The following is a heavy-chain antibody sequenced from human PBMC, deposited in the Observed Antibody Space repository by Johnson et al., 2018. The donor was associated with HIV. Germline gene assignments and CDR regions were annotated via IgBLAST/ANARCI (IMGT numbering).Heavy chain of an antibody. J-gene: IGHJ3*02. CDR1: GFTFSSYW. CDR3: AKDQWSSSWTNDAFDI. CDR2: INSDGSST. Sequence: EVQLLESGGGLVQPGGSLRLSCAASGFTFSSYWMHWVRQAPGKGLAWVSHINSDGSSTDYADSVTGRFTISRDSAKNTLYLQMNSLRAEDTAVYYCAKDQWSSSWTNDAFDIWGQGTMVSVSS. V-gene: IGHV3-74*01. D-gene: IGHD6-13*01.